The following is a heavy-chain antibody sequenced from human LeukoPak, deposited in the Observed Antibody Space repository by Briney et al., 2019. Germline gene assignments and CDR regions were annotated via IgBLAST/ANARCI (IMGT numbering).Heavy chain of an antibody. J-gene: IGHJ3*02. V-gene: IGHV3-53*04. Sequence: GGSLRLSCAASGFIVSSNYMNWVRQAPGKGLEWVSVIYSGGSTYYADSVKGRFTVFRHNSKNTLFLQMNSLRTEDTAVYYCAGIVGATDAFDIWGQGTMVTVSS. CDR3: AGIVGATDAFDI. CDR1: GFIVSSNY. D-gene: IGHD1-26*01. CDR2: IYSGGST.